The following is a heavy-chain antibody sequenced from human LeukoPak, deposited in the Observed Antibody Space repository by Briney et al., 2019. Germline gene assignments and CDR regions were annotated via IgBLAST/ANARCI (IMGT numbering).Heavy chain of an antibody. CDR3: ARDGDNGYNPPDWVFDD. V-gene: IGHV3-23*01. Sequence: PGGSLRLSCETSGFTFNHYAMNWVRQAPGKGLEWVSSVSGGGAAYYADSVEGRFTISRDSSQNTVFLQMNSLRAEDAAVYFCARDGDNGYNPPDWVFDDWGQGTLVTVSS. J-gene: IGHJ4*02. D-gene: IGHD5-24*01. CDR1: GFTFNHYA. CDR2: VSGGGAA.